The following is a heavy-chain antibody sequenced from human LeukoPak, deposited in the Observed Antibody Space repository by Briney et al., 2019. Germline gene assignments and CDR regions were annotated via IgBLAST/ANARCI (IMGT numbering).Heavy chain of an antibody. J-gene: IGHJ3*02. CDR3: ARVRIAAYYYDSAGAFDI. CDR2: INPNSGGT. D-gene: IGHD3-22*01. CDR1: GYTFTSYA. Sequence: ASVKVSCKASGYTFTSYAMNWVRQAPGQGLEWMGWINPNSGGTNYAQKFQGRVTMTRDTSISTAYMELSRLRSDDTAVYYCARVRIAAYYYDSAGAFDIWGQGTMVTVSS. V-gene: IGHV1-2*02.